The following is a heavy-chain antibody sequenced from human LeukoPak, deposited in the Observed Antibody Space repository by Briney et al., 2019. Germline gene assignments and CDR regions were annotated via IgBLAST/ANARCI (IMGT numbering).Heavy chain of an antibody. CDR1: GFTFSSYS. CDR3: ARGYCSSTSCYPHY. Sequence: PGGSLRLSCAASGFTFSSYSMNWVRQAPGKGLEWVSSISSSSSYIYYADSVKGRFTISRDNSKNTLYLQMNSLRAEDTAVYYCARGYCSSTSCYPHYWGQGTLVTVSS. D-gene: IGHD2-2*01. J-gene: IGHJ4*02. CDR2: ISSSSSYI. V-gene: IGHV3-21*01.